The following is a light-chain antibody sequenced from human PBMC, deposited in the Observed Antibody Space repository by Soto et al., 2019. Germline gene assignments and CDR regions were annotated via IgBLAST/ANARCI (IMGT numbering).Light chain of an antibody. CDR1: SGDIGSYNR. J-gene: IGLJ1*01. CDR2: EVT. V-gene: IGLV2-14*01. Sequence: QSALTQPASVSGSPGQSITISCTGTSGDIGSYNRVSWYQQHPGKAPKLIIYEVTDRPSGVSNRFSGSKSGNTASLTISGLQAEDEAEYYCSSFAGSSTFEVFGTGTKLTVL. CDR3: SSFAGSSTFEV.